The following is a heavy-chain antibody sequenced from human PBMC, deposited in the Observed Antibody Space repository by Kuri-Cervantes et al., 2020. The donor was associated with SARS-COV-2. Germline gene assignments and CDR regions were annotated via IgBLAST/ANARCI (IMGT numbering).Heavy chain of an antibody. J-gene: IGHJ4*02. CDR3: ARDQHRVVRGVLGYYFDY. V-gene: IGHV3-30*04. CDR1: GFDFNSYI. D-gene: IGHD3-10*01. Sequence: LSLTCAASGFDFNSYIMFWVRQAPDKGLEWVAVLSYDGDYADSVKGRFTISRDNAKNTVYLQMNSLRVDDTAVYYCARDQHRVVRGVLGYYFDYWGQGTLVTVSS. CDR2: LSYDG.